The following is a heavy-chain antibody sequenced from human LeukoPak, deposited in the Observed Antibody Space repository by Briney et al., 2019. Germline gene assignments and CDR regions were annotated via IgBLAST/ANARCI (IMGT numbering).Heavy chain of an antibody. CDR3: VVQERTSGDYFRNWLDP. CDR2: IWYDGSNK. D-gene: IGHD5-12*01. Sequence: GGSLRLSCASPGFTFSSYGMHWVRQAPGKGLEWVAGIWYDGSNKYYVDSVKGRFTISRDNYKNTLSLQMNSLRAEGTGVYDCVVQERTSGDYFRNWLDPWLQGTLVTVSS. CDR1: GFTFSSYG. J-gene: IGHJ5*02. V-gene: IGHV3-33*01.